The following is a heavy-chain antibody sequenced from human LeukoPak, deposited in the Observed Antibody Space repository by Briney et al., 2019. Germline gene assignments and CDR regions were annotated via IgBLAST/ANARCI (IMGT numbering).Heavy chain of an antibody. Sequence: ASVTVSCKASGYTFTSYDINWVRQATGQGLEWMGWMNPNSGNTGYAQKFQGRVTMTRNTSISTAYMELSSLRSEDTAVYYCARGRDDFWSHNWFDPWGQGTLVTVSS. CDR2: MNPNSGNT. V-gene: IGHV1-8*01. CDR1: GYTFTSYD. J-gene: IGHJ5*02. D-gene: IGHD3-3*01. CDR3: ARGRDDFWSHNWFDP.